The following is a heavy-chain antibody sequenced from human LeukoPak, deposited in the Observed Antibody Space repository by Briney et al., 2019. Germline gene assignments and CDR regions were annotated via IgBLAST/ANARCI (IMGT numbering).Heavy chain of an antibody. CDR1: GFTFSSYA. Sequence: GGSLRLSCAASGFTFSSYAMSWVRQAPGKGLEWVSAISGSGGITYYADSVKGRFTISRDNSKNTLYLQMNSLRAEDTAVYYCAKPRYYDSSGYYNFDYWGQGTLVTVSS. CDR3: AKPRYYDSSGYYNFDY. CDR2: ISGSGGIT. D-gene: IGHD3-22*01. J-gene: IGHJ4*02. V-gene: IGHV3-23*01.